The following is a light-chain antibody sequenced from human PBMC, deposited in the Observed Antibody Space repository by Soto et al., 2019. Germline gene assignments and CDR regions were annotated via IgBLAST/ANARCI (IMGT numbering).Light chain of an antibody. Sequence: QLVLTQPPSASGAPGQRVTISSSGSRSNIGSNAVSWYQQLPGKAPKLLIYDNNQRPSGVPDRFSASKFGTSASLAISGLQSEDEADYYCAVWDDSQNGFFAFGTGTKLTVL. J-gene: IGLJ1*01. CDR2: DNN. CDR3: AVWDDSQNGFFA. CDR1: RSNIGSNA. V-gene: IGLV1-44*01.